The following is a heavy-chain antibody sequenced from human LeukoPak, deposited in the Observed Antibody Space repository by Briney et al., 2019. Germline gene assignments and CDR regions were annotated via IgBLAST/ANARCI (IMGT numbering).Heavy chain of an antibody. CDR1: GYTLTALS. Sequence: ASAKVSCKVSGYTLTALSMHWVRQAPAKGLEGMGGFDTEDGETIYAKKFQGRVTMTEGTSTDTAYMELNSLRSDDTAVYYCATDPGETVPAAKGPRGDYCYGMDVWGQGTTVTVSS. CDR3: ATDPGETVPAAKGPRGDYCYGMDV. V-gene: IGHV1-24*01. J-gene: IGHJ6*02. D-gene: IGHD2-2*01. CDR2: FDTEDGET.